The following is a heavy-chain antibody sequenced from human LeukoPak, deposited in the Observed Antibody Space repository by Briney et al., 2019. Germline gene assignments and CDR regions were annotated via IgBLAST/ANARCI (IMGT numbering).Heavy chain of an antibody. D-gene: IGHD3-9*01. CDR2: IYHSGST. CDR3: ARGPRVYYDILTGYLD. CDR1: GGSISSGGYS. Sequence: SETLSLTCAVSGGSISSGGYSWSWIRQPPGKGLEWIGYIYHSGSTYHNPSLKSRVTISVYRSKNQFSLKLSSVTAADTAVYYCARGPRVYYDILTGYLDWGQGTLVTVSS. J-gene: IGHJ4*02. V-gene: IGHV4-30-2*01.